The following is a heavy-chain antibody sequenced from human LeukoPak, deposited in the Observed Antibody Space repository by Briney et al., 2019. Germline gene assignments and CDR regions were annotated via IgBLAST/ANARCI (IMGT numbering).Heavy chain of an antibody. D-gene: IGHD3-3*01. CDR3: ARHYDFWSGSPIDY. J-gene: IGHJ4*02. CDR1: GFSLSTSGVG. V-gene: IGHV2-5*02. Sequence: SGPTLVNPTQTLTLTCTFSGFSLSTSGVGVGWIRQPPGKALEWLALIYWDDDKRYSPSLKSRLTITKDTSKNQVVLTMTNMDPVDTATYYCARHYDFWSGSPIDYWGQGTLVTVSS. CDR2: IYWDDDK.